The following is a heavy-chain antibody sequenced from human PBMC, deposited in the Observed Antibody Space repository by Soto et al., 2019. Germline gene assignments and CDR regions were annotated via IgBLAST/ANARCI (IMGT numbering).Heavy chain of an antibody. V-gene: IGHV2-5*02. CDR3: AHYDYYDIYWYFDL. J-gene: IGHJ2*01. D-gene: IGHD3-22*01. CDR1: GFSLSTSGVA. Sequence: QITLKESGPTLVKPTQTLTLTCTFSGFSLSTSGVAVGWIRQPPGKALEWIALIYWDDDKRYSPSLRSGRTITKDTSKNQVVLTIANMDPVDTATYYCAHYDYYDIYWYFDLWGRGTLVTVSS. CDR2: IYWDDDK.